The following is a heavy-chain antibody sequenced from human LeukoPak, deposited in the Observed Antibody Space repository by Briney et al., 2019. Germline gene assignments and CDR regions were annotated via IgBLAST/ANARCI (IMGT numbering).Heavy chain of an antibody. CDR2: ISSGSSYI. Sequence: GGSLTLSCAASGFTFSSYTMNWVRQAPGKGLEWVSSISSGSSYIYYADSVKGRFTISRDNAKNSLDLQMNTLRAEDSAIYYCARAGGVVGYGSGSYAYYFDYWGKGTPVTVSS. CDR1: GFTFSSYT. J-gene: IGHJ4*02. D-gene: IGHD3-10*01. V-gene: IGHV3-21*01. CDR3: ARAGGVVGYGSGSYAYYFDY.